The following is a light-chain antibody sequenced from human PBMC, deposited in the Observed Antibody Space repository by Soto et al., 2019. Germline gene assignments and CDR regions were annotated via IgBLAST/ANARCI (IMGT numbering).Light chain of an antibody. CDR3: HLYRRLWS. V-gene: IGKV1-5*03. Sequence: DIQMTQSPSSLSASVGDRVTITCRARQSISSCLAWYQQKPGKAPKLLIYGASSFESGVPPRFSGDGPGTDVTLTVSRLQRHYFGIYYCHLYRRLWSFCLWTEVEV. J-gene: IGKJ1*01. CDR2: GAS. CDR1: QSISSC.